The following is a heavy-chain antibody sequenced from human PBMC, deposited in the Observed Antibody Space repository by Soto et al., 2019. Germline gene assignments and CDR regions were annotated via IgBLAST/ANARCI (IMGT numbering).Heavy chain of an antibody. CDR2: MSHSGGT. CDR3: VRVERGTATTVVDAFDI. D-gene: IGHD1-1*01. V-gene: IGHV4-34*01. CDR1: GGSISSSTNYY. Sequence: QVQLQQWGAGLLKPSETLSLTCAVYGGSISSSTNYYWSWIRQPPGKGLEWIGEMSHSGGTHFNRSLRSRVTISVDTSKNQFSLEMTSVTAADTALYYCVRVERGTATTVVDAFDIWGPGTMVTVSS. J-gene: IGHJ3*02.